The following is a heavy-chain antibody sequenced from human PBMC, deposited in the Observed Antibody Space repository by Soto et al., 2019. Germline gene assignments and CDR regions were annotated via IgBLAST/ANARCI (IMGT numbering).Heavy chain of an antibody. CDR2: ISYSGGST. Sequence: WGSLRLSFAASGFSFSNYAMSWVRQAPGKGPEWVSGISYSGGSTYYADSVKVRFTISRDNYKNTLHLQMNSLRAEDTDVYYCARGSGSLYYFDXWGRWTLVTVSX. D-gene: IGHD1-26*01. CDR1: GFSFSNYA. J-gene: IGHJ5*02. V-gene: IGHV3-23*01. CDR3: ARGSGSLYYFDX.